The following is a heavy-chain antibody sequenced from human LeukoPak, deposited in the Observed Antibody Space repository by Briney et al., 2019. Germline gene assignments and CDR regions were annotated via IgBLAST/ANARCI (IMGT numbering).Heavy chain of an antibody. CDR2: TYYGGST. D-gene: IGHD3-10*01. CDR1: GGSFSGYH. J-gene: IGHJ5*02. V-gene: IGHV4-59*08. CDR3: ARGVSMVRGVVYHNWFDP. Sequence: KPSETLSLACAVYGGSFSGYHWSWIRQPPGKGLEWIAYTYYGGSTDYNPSLKSRVTISVDTSKNQFSLKLNSVTAADTAVYYCARGVSMVRGVVYHNWFDPWGQGNLVTVSS.